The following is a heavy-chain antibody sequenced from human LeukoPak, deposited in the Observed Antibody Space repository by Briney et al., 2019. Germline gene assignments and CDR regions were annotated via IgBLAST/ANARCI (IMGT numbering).Heavy chain of an antibody. V-gene: IGHV4-61*02. D-gene: IGHD3-22*01. Sequence: SQTMSLTCTVSGGSISSGNYYWSWIRQPAGKGLEWVGRIYTSGSTNYNPSLKSRVTISVDTSKSQFSLKLSSVIAADTAVYYCARATYEDFDSWGQGTLVTVSS. CDR1: GGSISSGNYY. CDR2: IYTSGST. J-gene: IGHJ4*02. CDR3: ARATYEDFDS.